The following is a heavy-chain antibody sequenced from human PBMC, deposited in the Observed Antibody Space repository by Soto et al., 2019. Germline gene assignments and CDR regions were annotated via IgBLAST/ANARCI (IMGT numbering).Heavy chain of an antibody. D-gene: IGHD1-1*01. J-gene: IGHJ3*01. CDR3: ARGVATLPVFAFDF. CDR2: VYWNDDK. CDR1: GISLSTSGVG. Sequence: GSGPTLVNPTQTLTLTCTLSGISLSTSGVGLGWIRQTPGKALEWLALVYWNDDKYYSPSLKSRLTITKDTSKNQAVLTMTNMDPVDTATYYCARGVATLPVFAFDFWGQGTVVTVSS. V-gene: IGHV2-5*01.